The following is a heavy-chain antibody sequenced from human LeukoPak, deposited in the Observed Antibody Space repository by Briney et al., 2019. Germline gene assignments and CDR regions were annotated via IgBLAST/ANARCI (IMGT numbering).Heavy chain of an antibody. V-gene: IGHV4-30-4*01. J-gene: IGHJ4*02. CDR2: IYYSGST. D-gene: IGHD1-26*01. Sequence: SQTLSLTCTVSGGAISSGDYYWSWIRQPPGKGLEWIGYIYYSGSTNYNPSLKSRVTISVDTSKNQFSLKLSSVTAADTAVYYCARNSGSYQIDYWGQGTLVTVSS. CDR3: ARNSGSYQIDY. CDR1: GGAISSGDYY.